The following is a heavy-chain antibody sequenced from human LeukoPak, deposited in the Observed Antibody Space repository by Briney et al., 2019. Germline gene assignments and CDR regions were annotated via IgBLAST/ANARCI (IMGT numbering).Heavy chain of an antibody. Sequence: PGGSLRLSCAASGFTLDDYGMSWVRQAPGKGLEWVSGINWNGGSTGYADSVKGRFTISRDNAKNSLYLQMNSLRAEDTALYYCAREGYYDSSGYFDYWGQGTLVTVSS. D-gene: IGHD3-22*01. V-gene: IGHV3-20*04. J-gene: IGHJ4*02. CDR2: INWNGGST. CDR3: AREGYYDSSGYFDY. CDR1: GFTLDDYG.